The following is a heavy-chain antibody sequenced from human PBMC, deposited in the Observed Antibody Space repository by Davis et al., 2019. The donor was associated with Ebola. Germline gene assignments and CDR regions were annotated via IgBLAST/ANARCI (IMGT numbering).Heavy chain of an antibody. J-gene: IGHJ4*02. Sequence: GGSLRLSCAASGFTFNTYAMNWVRQAPGKGLEWVSGISGSGDSTYYADSVKGRFTISRDNSKSTLSLQMNSLRAEDTAVFYCAKAVGNSGWYNFDYWGQGTLVTVSS. CDR1: GFTFNTYA. V-gene: IGHV3-23*01. D-gene: IGHD6-19*01. CDR3: AKAVGNSGWYNFDY. CDR2: ISGSGDST.